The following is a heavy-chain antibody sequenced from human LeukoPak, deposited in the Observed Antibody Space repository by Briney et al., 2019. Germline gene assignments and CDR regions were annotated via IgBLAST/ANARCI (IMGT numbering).Heavy chain of an antibody. D-gene: IGHD3-22*01. CDR1: GYTFTSYY. V-gene: IGHV1-46*01. CDR2: INPSGGST. J-gene: IGHJ3*02. CDR3: ARNLFLITMIVVGSPDDAFDI. Sequence: ASVKVSCKASGYTFTSYYMHWVRQAPGQGLEWMGIINPSGGSTSYAQKFQGRVTMTRDTSTSTVYMELSSLRSEDTAVYYCARNLFLITMIVVGSPDDAFDIWGQGTMVTVSS.